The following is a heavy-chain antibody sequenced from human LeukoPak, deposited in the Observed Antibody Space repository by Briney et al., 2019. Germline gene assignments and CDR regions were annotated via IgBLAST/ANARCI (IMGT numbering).Heavy chain of an antibody. CDR1: GGTFSSYA. CDR3: ATGGFRDTYYYDTRGPGVY. J-gene: IGHJ4*02. Sequence: GASVKVSCKASGGTFSSYAISWVRQAPGQGLEWMGGIIPIFGTANYAQKFQGRVTITAGKSTSTAYMELSSLRSEDTAVYYCATGGFRDTYYYDTRGPGVYWGQGTLVTVSS. D-gene: IGHD3-22*01. V-gene: IGHV1-69*06. CDR2: IIPIFGTA.